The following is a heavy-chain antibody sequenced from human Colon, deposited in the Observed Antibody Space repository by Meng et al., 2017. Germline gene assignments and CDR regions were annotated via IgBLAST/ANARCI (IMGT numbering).Heavy chain of an antibody. CDR2: INIDGTAT. D-gene: IGHD3-16*01. J-gene: IGHJ6*02. CDR3: ARAPWREGDRYYYYGMDV. V-gene: IGHV3-74*01. CDR1: GFTFSGYW. Sequence: GGSLRLSCAASGFTFSGYWMHWVRQAPGQGLVWVSRINIDGTATHYVNSVKGRFTISRVNAKNTVYLQMDSLRVADTAVYYCARAPWREGDRYYYYGMDVWGQGTTVTVSS.